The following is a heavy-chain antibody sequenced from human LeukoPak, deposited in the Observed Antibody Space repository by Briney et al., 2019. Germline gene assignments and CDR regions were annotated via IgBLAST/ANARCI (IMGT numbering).Heavy chain of an antibody. J-gene: IGHJ4*02. Sequence: ASXXVXCKASGYTFTSYYMHWVRQAHGQGLEWMGIINPSGGSTSYAQKFQGRVTMTRDTSTSTVYMELSSLRSEDMAVYYCARARSSVTTVTTPGYWGQGTLVTVSS. CDR2: INPSGGST. D-gene: IGHD4-17*01. V-gene: IGHV1-46*01. CDR1: GYTFTSYY. CDR3: ARARSSVTTVTTPGY.